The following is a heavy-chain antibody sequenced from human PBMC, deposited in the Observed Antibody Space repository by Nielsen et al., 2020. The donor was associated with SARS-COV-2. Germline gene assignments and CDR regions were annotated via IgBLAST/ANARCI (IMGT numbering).Heavy chain of an antibody. D-gene: IGHD6-19*01. CDR2: IDPDSGGT. CDR1: GYTFTDYH. V-gene: IGHV1-2*06. Sequence: ASVKVSCKASGYTFTDYHMHWLRQAPGQGLQWLARIDPDSGGTSYSQTFQGRLTLTSDTSTITAYMELSSLSPDDTAMYYCARPGWASGWRDAFHLWGQGTFVTVSS. CDR3: ARPGWASGWRDAFHL. J-gene: IGHJ3*01.